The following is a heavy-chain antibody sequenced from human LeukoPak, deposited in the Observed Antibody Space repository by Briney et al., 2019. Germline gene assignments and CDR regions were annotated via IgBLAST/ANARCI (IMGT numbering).Heavy chain of an antibody. J-gene: IGHJ4*02. CDR3: AKDPLGAAAGTFDY. CDR1: GFTVSSNY. Sequence: GGSLRLSCAASGFTVSSNYMSWVRQAPGKGLEWVSVIYSGGSTYYADSVKGRFTISRDNSKNTLYLQMDSLRAEDTALYYCAKDPLGAAAGTFDYWGQGTLVTVSS. CDR2: IYSGGST. V-gene: IGHV3-66*01. D-gene: IGHD6-13*01.